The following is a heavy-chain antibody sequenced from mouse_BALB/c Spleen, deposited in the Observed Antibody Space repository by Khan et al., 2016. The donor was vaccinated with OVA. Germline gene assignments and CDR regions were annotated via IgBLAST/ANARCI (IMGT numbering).Heavy chain of an antibody. V-gene: IGHV1-7*01. CDR1: GYTFTTYW. J-gene: IGHJ2*01. CDR2: INPTSGYT. Sequence: QIQLVQSGVELAKPGASVKMSCKASGYTFTTYWMHWVKQRPGQGLEWIGYINPTSGYTDYNEKFKDRATLSADKSSSTAYMQLSSLTSEDSAVYYCTRDRIDYWGQGTTLTVSS. CDR3: TRDRIDY.